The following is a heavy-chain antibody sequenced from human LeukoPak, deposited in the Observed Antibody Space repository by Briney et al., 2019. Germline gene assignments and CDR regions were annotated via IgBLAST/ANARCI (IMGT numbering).Heavy chain of an antibody. V-gene: IGHV3-73*01. D-gene: IGHD3-16*01. Sequence: GGSLGLSCAASGFTFSGSAMHWVRQASGKGLEWVGRIRRKGNDYATAYAASVKGRFTISRDDSKNTAYLQMDSLKTEDTAVYFCTRLGGSPPYFNYWGQGTLVTVSS. J-gene: IGHJ4*02. CDR2: IRRKGNDYAT. CDR3: TRLGGSPPYFNY. CDR1: GFTFSGSA.